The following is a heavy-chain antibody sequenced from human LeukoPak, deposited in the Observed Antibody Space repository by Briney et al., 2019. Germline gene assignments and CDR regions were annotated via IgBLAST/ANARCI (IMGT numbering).Heavy chain of an antibody. CDR3: ARGFGGSSSWYYFFGRDLGDNAHYGMDV. CDR1: GGTFSSYA. V-gene: IGHV7-4-1*02. Sequence: GSSVKVSCKASGGTFSSYAISWVRQAPGQGLEWMGWINTNTGNPTYAQGFTGRFVFSLDTSVSTAYLQISSLKAEDTAVYYCARGFGGSSSWYYFFGRDLGDNAHYGMDVWGQGTTVTVSS. D-gene: IGHD6-13*01. CDR2: INTNTGNP. J-gene: IGHJ6*02.